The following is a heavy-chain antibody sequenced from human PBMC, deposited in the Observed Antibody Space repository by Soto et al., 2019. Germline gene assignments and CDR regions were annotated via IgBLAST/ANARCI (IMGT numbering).Heavy chain of an antibody. J-gene: IGHJ6*02. CDR2: ISASGGST. D-gene: IGHD1-26*01. V-gene: IGHV3-23*01. Sequence: PGGSLRLSCAASGLSFNNYAMSWVRQAPGKGLEWVSVISASGGSTYYADSVKGRFTISRDNANNALYLRMNSLRAEDTAVYYCARSGLIGSNFYYAMDVWGQGTTVTVYS. CDR1: GLSFNNYA. CDR3: ARSGLIGSNFYYAMDV.